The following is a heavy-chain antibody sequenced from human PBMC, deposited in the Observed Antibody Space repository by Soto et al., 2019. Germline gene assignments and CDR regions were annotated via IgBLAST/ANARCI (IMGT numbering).Heavy chain of an antibody. CDR3: ARYWYASGAIDY. J-gene: IGHJ4*02. CDR1: GGSINNNY. V-gene: IGHV4-59*01. Sequence: PSETPSLTCTVSGGSINNNYWSWIRQPPGKGLEWIGYIYNSGSANYNPSLKSRVTISLDTSKKQFSLKVSSVTAADTAVYFCARYWYASGAIDYWGQGSLVTVSS. D-gene: IGHD3-10*01. CDR2: IYNSGSA.